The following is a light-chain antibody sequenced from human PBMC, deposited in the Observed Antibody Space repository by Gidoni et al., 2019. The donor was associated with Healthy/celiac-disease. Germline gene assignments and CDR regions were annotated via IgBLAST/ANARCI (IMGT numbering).Light chain of an antibody. Sequence: EIVLTQSPATLSLSPGERATLACRASQSVISYLAWYQQKPGQAPRLLIYDASNRATGIPARFSGSGSGTDFTLTISSLEPEDFAVYYCQQRSNWPPVTFGQGTKVEIK. CDR2: DAS. CDR1: QSVISY. CDR3: QQRSNWPPVT. V-gene: IGKV3-11*01. J-gene: IGKJ1*01.